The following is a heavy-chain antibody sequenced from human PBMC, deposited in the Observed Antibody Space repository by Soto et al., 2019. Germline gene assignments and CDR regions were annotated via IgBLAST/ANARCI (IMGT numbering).Heavy chain of an antibody. Sequence: SETLSLTCTVSGGSISSYYWSWIRQPPGKGLEWIGYIYYSGSTNYNPSLKSRVTISVDTSKNQFSLKLSSVTAADTAVCYCARVDTAMGQIDYWGQGTLVTVS. J-gene: IGHJ4*02. D-gene: IGHD5-18*01. CDR1: GGSISSYY. V-gene: IGHV4-59*01. CDR3: ARVDTAMGQIDY. CDR2: IYYSGST.